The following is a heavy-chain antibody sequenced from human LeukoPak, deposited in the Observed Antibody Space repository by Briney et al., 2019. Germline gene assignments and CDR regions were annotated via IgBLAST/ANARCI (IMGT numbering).Heavy chain of an antibody. CDR1: GYTFTSHG. CDR2: ISAYNGNT. J-gene: IGHJ4*02. CDR3: ARDTNSYDPASIPTRY. V-gene: IGHV1-18*01. D-gene: IGHD3-22*01. Sequence: ASVKVSCKASGYTFTSHGISWVRQAPGQGLEWMGWISAYNGNTNYAQKLQGRVTMTTDTSTSTAYMELRSLRSDDTAVYYCARDTNSYDPASIPTRYWGQGTLVTVSS.